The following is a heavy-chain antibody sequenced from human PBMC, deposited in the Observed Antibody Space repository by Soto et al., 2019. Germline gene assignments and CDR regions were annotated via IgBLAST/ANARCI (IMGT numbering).Heavy chain of an antibody. J-gene: IGHJ4*02. CDR1: GVTFSDYT. CDR2: IDSNGQIT. CDR3: VKDRLRHCTRTSCSLIEY. V-gene: IGHV3-64D*06. Sequence: PGGSLRLSCSASGVTFSDYTMHWVRQTSEKRLEYISIIDSNGQITDYAESVKGRFAISRDNSKNTLYLQMTSLRTDDTAVYYCVKDRLRHCTRTSCSLIEYWGQG. D-gene: IGHD2-2*01.